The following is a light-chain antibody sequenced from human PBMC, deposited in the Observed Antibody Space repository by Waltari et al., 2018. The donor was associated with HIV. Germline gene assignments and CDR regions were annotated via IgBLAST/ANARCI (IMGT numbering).Light chain of an antibody. Sequence: QSALTQPPSASGAPGQSVTISCTGTSSDVGGYNYVSWYQQHPGNAPKHIIYEVPERPSGVPDRFSGSKSGNTASLTVSGLQAEDEADYYCSSYAGSNKLVFGGGTKLTVV. CDR1: SSDVGGYNY. CDR3: SSYAGSNKLV. V-gene: IGLV2-8*01. J-gene: IGLJ2*01. CDR2: EVP.